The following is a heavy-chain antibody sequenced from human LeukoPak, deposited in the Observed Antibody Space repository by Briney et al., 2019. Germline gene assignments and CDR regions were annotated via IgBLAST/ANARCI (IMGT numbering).Heavy chain of an antibody. CDR1: GFTFSSYA. Sequence: GGSLRLSCAASGFTFSSYAMHWVRQAPGKRLEWVSAISGSGGSTYYADSVKGRFTISRDNSKNTLYLQMNSLRAEDTAVYYCAKDHEALLWFGENNWFDPWGQGTLATVSS. J-gene: IGHJ5*02. CDR2: ISGSGGST. CDR3: AKDHEALLWFGENNWFDP. D-gene: IGHD3-10*01. V-gene: IGHV3-23*01.